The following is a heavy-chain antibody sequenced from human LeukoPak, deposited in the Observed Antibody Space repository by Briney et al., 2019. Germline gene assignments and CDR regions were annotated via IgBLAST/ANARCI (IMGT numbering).Heavy chain of an antibody. CDR1: GFTFSDYY. J-gene: IGHJ4*02. V-gene: IGHV3-11*01. Sequence: GGSLRLSCAASGFTFSDYYMSWIRQAPGKGLEDGSYISSSGSTIYYADSVKGRFTISRDNAMNSLYLQMNSLRAEDTAVYYCARADIVVVPASDYWGQGTLVTVSS. CDR3: ARADIVVVPASDY. D-gene: IGHD2-2*01. CDR2: ISSSGSTI.